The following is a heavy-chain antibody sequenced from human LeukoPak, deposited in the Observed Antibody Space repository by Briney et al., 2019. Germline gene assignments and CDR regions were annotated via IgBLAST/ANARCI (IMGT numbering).Heavy chain of an antibody. CDR2: IYHSGST. J-gene: IGHJ5*02. CDR1: GYSLSSGYY. CDR3: ARSYDSSGYFGRPNWFDP. V-gene: IGHV4-38-2*02. D-gene: IGHD3-22*01. Sequence: SETLSLTCTVSGYSLSSGYYWGWTRPPPGKGLEWIGSIYHSGSTYYNPSLKSRVTISVDTSKNQFSLKLSSVTAADTAVYYCARSYDSSGYFGRPNWFDPWGQGTLVTVSS.